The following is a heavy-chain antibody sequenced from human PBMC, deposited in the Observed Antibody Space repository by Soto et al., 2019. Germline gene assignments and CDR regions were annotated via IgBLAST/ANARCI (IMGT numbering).Heavy chain of an antibody. V-gene: IGHV5-51*01. J-gene: IGHJ4*02. CDR1: GYSFSTYS. Sequence: PGESLKISCKGSGYSFSTYSIGWVRQMPGKGLEWMGNIFSSDSYARYSPSFQGQVTISVDRSISTAYLQWSSLKASDTAMYYCTTWRSSSWFDYWGQGTKVTVSS. CDR2: IFSSDSYA. D-gene: IGHD6-13*01. CDR3: TTWRSSSWFDY.